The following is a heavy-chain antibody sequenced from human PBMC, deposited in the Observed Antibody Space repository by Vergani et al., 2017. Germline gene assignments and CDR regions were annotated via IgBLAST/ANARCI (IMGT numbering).Heavy chain of an antibody. CDR2: IYNSGNG. CDR1: GDSIISRSYY. V-gene: IGHV4-39*01. J-gene: IGHJ2*01. Sequence: QMQLQESGPGLVKASETLSLTCTVSGDSIISRSYYWGWIRQPPGKGLEWIGRIYNSGNGDSSSSLKSRVTISADTSKNQFSPRLTSVTAADTAVYYCASGKYYSDSTSHFRGRYFDVWGRGTPVTVPS. D-gene: IGHD3-16*01. CDR3: ASGKYYSDSTSHFRGRYFDV.